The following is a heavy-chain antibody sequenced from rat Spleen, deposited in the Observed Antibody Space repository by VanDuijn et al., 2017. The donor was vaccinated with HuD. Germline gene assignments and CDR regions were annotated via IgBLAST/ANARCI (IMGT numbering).Heavy chain of an antibody. Sequence: EVQLVESDGGLVQPGRSLKLSCAASGFVFSDFYMAWVRQAPKKGLEWVSFISYDGSSTYYRASVKGRFTVSRENAKSTLYLQMDSLRSEDTATYYCARHGIYNNYGWFAYWGQGTLVTVSS. CDR2: ISYDGSST. CDR1: GFVFSDFY. V-gene: IGHV5-7*01. D-gene: IGHD1-10*01. J-gene: IGHJ3*01. CDR3: ARHGIYNNYGWFAY.